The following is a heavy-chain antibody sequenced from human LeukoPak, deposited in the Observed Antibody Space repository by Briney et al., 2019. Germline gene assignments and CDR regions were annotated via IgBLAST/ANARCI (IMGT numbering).Heavy chain of an antibody. CDR2: INPSGGST. CDR3: ASAATLHIGFDP. D-gene: IGHD5-24*01. V-gene: IGHV1-46*01. Sequence: ASVKVSCKASGYTFTSYYMHWVRQAPGQGLEWMGIINPSGGSTSYAQKFQGRVTMTRGTSTSTVYMELSSLRFEDTAVYYCASAATLHIGFDPWGQGTLVTVSS. CDR1: GYTFTSYY. J-gene: IGHJ5*02.